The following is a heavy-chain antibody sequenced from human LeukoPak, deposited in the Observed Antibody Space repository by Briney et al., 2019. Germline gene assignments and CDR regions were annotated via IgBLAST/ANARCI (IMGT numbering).Heavy chain of an antibody. CDR3: ARGRVRITMVRGALGY. CDR2: ISSSGSTI. Sequence: GGSLRLSCAASGFTFSDYYMSWIRQAPGKGPEWVSYISSSGSTIYYADSVKGRFTISRDNAKNSLYLQMNSLRAEDTAVYYCARGRVRITMVRGALGYWGQGTLVTVSS. J-gene: IGHJ4*02. V-gene: IGHV3-11*01. CDR1: GFTFSDYY. D-gene: IGHD3-10*01.